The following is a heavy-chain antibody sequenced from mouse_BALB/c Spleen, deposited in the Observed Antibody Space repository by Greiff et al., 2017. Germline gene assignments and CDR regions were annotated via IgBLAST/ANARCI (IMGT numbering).Heavy chain of an antibody. CDR3: ARWGYGYDSPYAMDY. V-gene: IGHV1S135*01. D-gene: IGHD1-2*01. CDR2: IDPFNGGT. CDR1: GYSFTSYY. Sequence: VQLQQSGPELMKPGASVKISCKASGYSFTSYYMHWVKQSHGKSLEWIGYIDPFNGGTSYNQKFKGKATLTVDKSSSTAYMHLSSLTSEDSAVYYCARWGYGYDSPYAMDYWGQGTSVTVSS. J-gene: IGHJ4*01.